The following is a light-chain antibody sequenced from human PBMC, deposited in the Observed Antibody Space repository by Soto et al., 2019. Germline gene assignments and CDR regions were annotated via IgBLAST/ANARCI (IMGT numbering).Light chain of an antibody. CDR3: QSYDSSLSVLYV. CDR1: RSNIGSNT. CDR2: SNN. Sequence: QSVLTQPPSASGTPGQRVTISCSGSRSNIGSNTVNWYQQLPGTAPKLLIYSNNQRPSGVPDRFSGSKSGTSASLAISGLQSDDEADYYCQSYDSSLSVLYVFGTGTKVTVL. J-gene: IGLJ1*01. V-gene: IGLV1-44*01.